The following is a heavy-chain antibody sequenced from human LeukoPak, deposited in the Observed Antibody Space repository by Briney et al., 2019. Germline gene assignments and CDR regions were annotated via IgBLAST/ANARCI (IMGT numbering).Heavy chain of an antibody. Sequence: SETLSLTCAVSGGSISSGGYSWSWIRQPPGKGLEWIGYIFYSGNTNYNPSLKGRVTISVDTSKNQFSLKLSSVTASDTALYYCARHSTTGRAWFDPWGQGTLVTVSS. CDR2: IFYSGNT. V-gene: IGHV4-61*08. CDR1: GGSISSGGYS. J-gene: IGHJ5*02. D-gene: IGHD1-1*01. CDR3: ARHSTTGRAWFDP.